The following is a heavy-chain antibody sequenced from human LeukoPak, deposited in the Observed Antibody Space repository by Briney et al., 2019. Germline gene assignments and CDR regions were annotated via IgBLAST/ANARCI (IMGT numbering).Heavy chain of an antibody. J-gene: IGHJ3*02. D-gene: IGHD3-22*01. CDR1: GFTVSSNY. V-gene: IGHV3-53*01. CDR2: IYSGGST. CDR3: GREGPSYYDSSGYYYSSGDAFDI. Sequence: GGSLRLSCAASGFTVSSNYMSWVRQAPGKGLEWVSVIYSGGSTYYADSVKGRFTISRDNSKNTLYLQMNSLRAEDTAVYYCGREGPSYYDSSGYYYSSGDAFDIWGQGTMVTVSS.